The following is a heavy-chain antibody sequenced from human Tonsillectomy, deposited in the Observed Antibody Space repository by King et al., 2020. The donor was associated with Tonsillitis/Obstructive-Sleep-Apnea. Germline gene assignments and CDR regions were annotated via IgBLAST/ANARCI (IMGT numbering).Heavy chain of an antibody. D-gene: IGHD2-2*01. CDR1: GGSISSYY. CDR2: IYYSGIT. V-gene: IGHV4-59*01. J-gene: IGHJ6*03. CDR3: AREDIVVVPAANYHYYYMDV. Sequence: VQLQESGPGLVKPSETLSLTCTVSGGSISSYYWSWIRQPPGKGLEWIGYIYYSGITNYNPSLKSRVTISVDTAKNQFPLKLSSVTAADTAVYYCAREDIVVVPAANYHYYYMDVWGKGTTVTVSS.